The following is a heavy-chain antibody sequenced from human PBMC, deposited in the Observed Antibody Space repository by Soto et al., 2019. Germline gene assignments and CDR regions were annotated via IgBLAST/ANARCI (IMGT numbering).Heavy chain of an antibody. D-gene: IGHD6-13*01. CDR3: ARGGYN. V-gene: IGHV4-39*07. CDR2: INHSGST. CDR1: GGSISSSSYY. J-gene: IGHJ4*02. Sequence: SETLSLTCTVSGGSISSSSYYWGWIRQPPGKGLEWIGEINHSGSTNYNPSLKSRVTISVDTSKNLFSLNLSSVTAADTAVYYCARGGYNWSQGTLVTVSS.